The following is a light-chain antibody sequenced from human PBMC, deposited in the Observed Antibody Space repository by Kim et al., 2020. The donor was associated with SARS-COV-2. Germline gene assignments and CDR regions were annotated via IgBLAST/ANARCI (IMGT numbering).Light chain of an antibody. CDR2: DAS. Sequence: DIQMTQSPSSLSASVGDRVTMTCRASQSMSTSLAWYQQKPGKAPKLLIYDASTLKSGVPSRFSGSASGTEFTLTISSVQPDDFVTYYCQQYNSILYTFGQGTKLEI. J-gene: IGKJ2*01. CDR1: QSMSTS. V-gene: IGKV1-5*01. CDR3: QQYNSILYT.